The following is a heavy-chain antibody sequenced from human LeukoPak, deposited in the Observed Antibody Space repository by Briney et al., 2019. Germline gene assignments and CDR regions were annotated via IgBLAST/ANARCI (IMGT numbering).Heavy chain of an antibody. CDR2: IHHSGSR. J-gene: IGHJ4*02. Sequence: PSGTLSLTCAVSGGSISSDNWWSWVRQPPGKGLEWIGEIHHSGSRSYNPSLKSRVIISVDKSKNQFSLKLSSVTVADTALYYCACKTTAAVGTFDYWGQGTLVTVSS. CDR1: GGSISSDNW. D-gene: IGHD6-13*01. CDR3: ACKTTAAVGTFDY. V-gene: IGHV4-4*02.